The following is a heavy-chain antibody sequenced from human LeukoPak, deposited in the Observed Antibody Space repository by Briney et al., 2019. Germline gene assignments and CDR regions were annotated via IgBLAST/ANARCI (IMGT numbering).Heavy chain of an antibody. CDR2: INSDGSST. Sequence: GGSLRLSCAASGFTFSSYWMHWVRQAPGKGLVWVSRINSDGSSTSYADSVKGRFTISRDNAKNTRYLQMNSLRAEDTAVYYCARVYYDYVWGSYRWDYWGQGTLVTVSS. CDR3: ARVYYDYVWGSYRWDY. V-gene: IGHV3-74*01. CDR1: GFTFSSYW. D-gene: IGHD3-16*02. J-gene: IGHJ4*02.